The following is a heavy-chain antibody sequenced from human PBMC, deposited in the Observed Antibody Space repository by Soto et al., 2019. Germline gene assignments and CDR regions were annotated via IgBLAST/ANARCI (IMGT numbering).Heavy chain of an antibody. D-gene: IGHD5-18*01. CDR1: GNSFNNW. CDR3: AREVDTAMGGFFDY. Sequence: GESLKISCKGLGNSFNNWIGWVRQMPGKGLEWVGIIYPGDSDTRYSPSFQGQVTISADKSISTAYLQWSSLKPSDSAMYYCAREVDTAMGGFFDYWGQGTLVTVSS. V-gene: IGHV5-51*01. CDR2: IYPGDSDT. J-gene: IGHJ4*02.